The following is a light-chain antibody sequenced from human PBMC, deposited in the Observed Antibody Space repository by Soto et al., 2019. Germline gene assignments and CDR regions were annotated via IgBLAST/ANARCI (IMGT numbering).Light chain of an antibody. V-gene: IGKV1-39*01. Sequence: DIQMTQSPSSLSAFVGDRVTITCRASQTISNYLNWYQQRPGKAPKLLIYLASSLQSGVPSRFGGSGSGTDFTLTISSLQPEYSSAYYCRQSYGPPITFGQGTRLEIK. CDR2: LAS. J-gene: IGKJ5*01. CDR1: QTISNY. CDR3: RQSYGPPIT.